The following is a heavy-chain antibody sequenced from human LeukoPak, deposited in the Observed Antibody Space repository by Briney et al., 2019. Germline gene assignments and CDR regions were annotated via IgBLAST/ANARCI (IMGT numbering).Heavy chain of an antibody. D-gene: IGHD4-23*01. CDR2: ISGSGGST. CDR1: GFTFSSYA. Sequence: QPGGSLRLSCAAPGFTFSSYAMSWVRQAPGKGLEWVSAISGSGGSTYYADSVKGRFTISRDNSKNTLYLQMNSLRAEDTAVYYCAKDYDDYGGNSDAEYFQHWGQGTLVTVSS. V-gene: IGHV3-23*01. J-gene: IGHJ1*01. CDR3: AKDYDDYGGNSDAEYFQH.